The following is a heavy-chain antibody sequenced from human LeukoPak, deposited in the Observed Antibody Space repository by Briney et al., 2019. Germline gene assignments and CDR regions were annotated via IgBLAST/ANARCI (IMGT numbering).Heavy chain of an antibody. CDR3: AKSRRITIFGVVITDYYYYGMDV. D-gene: IGHD3-3*01. CDR2: ISGSGGST. Sequence: GRSLRLSCAASGFTFSSYAMSWVRQAPGKGLEWVSAISGSGGSTYYADSVKGRFTISRDNSKNTLYLQMNSLRAEDTAVYYCAKSRRITIFGVVITDYYYYGMDVWGQGTTVTVSS. CDR1: GFTFSSYA. J-gene: IGHJ6*02. V-gene: IGHV3-23*01.